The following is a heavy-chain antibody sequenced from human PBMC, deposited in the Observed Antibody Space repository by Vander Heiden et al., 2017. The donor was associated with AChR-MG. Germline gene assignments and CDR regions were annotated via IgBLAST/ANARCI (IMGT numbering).Heavy chain of an antibody. J-gene: IGHJ6*02. D-gene: IGHD6-13*01. Sequence: QEQLVESGGGVDQPGGSLRLSCAASGFTFSRYGMHWVGQAPGKGLEWVAVISYDGSNEKYVDSVKGRFTISRDNSKNTLYLQMNSLRAEDTAMYYCARSRGYSRSWEYYYYYYGMDVWGQGTTVTVSS. V-gene: IGHV3-30*03. CDR2: ISYDGSNE. CDR3: ARSRGYSRSWEYYYYYYGMDV. CDR1: GFTFSRYG.